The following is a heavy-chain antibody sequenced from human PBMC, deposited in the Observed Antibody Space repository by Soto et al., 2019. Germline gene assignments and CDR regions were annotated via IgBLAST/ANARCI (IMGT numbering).Heavy chain of an antibody. J-gene: IGHJ4*02. CDR3: SSVAPSSGRAHFSY. Sequence: QVQLVESGGGVVQPGRSLRLSCAASGFTFSSYAMHWVRQAPGKGLAWVAVISYDGSNKYYADSVKGRFTISRDNSKNTLYLQLYSLSADDTAVYYCSSVAPSSGRAHFSYSGQGTPCPVS. D-gene: IGHD2-15*01. CDR1: GFTFSSYA. V-gene: IGHV3-30-3*01. CDR2: ISYDGSNK.